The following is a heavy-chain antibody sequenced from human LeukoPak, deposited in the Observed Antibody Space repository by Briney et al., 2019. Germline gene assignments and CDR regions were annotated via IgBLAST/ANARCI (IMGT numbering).Heavy chain of an antibody. Sequence: SETLSLTCTVSGYSISSGYHWAWFRQTPGKGLEWLGSIYQDGSTYDNLSLKSRVTLSVDTSKNQFSLKMKTVTVADTAVYYCARSEIHDYRRYWGQGNLVIVSS. CDR3: ARSEIHDYRRY. D-gene: IGHD3-16*01. CDR2: IYQDGST. V-gene: IGHV4-38-2*02. CDR1: GYSISSGYH. J-gene: IGHJ4*02.